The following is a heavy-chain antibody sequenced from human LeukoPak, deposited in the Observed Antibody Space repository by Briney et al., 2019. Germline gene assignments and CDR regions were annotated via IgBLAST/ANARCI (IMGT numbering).Heavy chain of an antibody. CDR3: AKSGHDYGDDFDY. CDR2: ISWNSGSI. J-gene: IGHJ4*02. D-gene: IGHD4-17*01. Sequence: PGRSLRLSCAASGFTFDDYAMHWVRQAPGKGLEWVSGISWNSGSIGYADSVKGRFTISRDNTKNSLYLQMNTLRPEDTAFYYCAKSGHDYGDDFDYWGQGALVTVSS. V-gene: IGHV3-9*01. CDR1: GFTFDDYA.